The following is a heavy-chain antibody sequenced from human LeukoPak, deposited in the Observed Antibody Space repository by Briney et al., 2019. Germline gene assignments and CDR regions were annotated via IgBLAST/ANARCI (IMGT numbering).Heavy chain of an antibody. J-gene: IGHJ4*02. CDR3: ARDAGCSSTSCGLDY. CDR1: GYTFSNYG. Sequence: ASVKVSCKASGYTFSNYGISWLRQAPGQRLEWMGWINVGNGDTKYSQKFQGRVTITRDTSASTASMELSSLRSEDTAVYYCARDAGCSSTSCGLDYWGQGTLVTVSS. CDR2: INVGNGDT. V-gene: IGHV1-18*01. D-gene: IGHD2-2*01.